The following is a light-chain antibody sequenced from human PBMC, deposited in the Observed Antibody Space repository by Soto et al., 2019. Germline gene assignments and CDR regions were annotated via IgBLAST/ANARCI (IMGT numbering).Light chain of an antibody. CDR2: EDT. CDR3: CSYAGSSTFVV. J-gene: IGLJ2*01. Sequence: QSALTQPASVSGSPGQSITISCTETSSDVGSYNLVSWYQQHPGKAPKLMIYEDTKRPSGVSNRFSGSKSGNTASLTISGLQAEDEADYYCCSYAGSSTFVVFGGGTKLTVL. CDR1: SSDVGSYNL. V-gene: IGLV2-23*02.